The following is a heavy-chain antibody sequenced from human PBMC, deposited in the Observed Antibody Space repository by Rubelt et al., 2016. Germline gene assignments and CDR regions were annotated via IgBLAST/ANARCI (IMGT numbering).Heavy chain of an antibody. CDR3: ASDADYYDSSGYYPY. D-gene: IGHD3-22*01. J-gene: IGHJ4*02. Sequence: QVQLVQSGSELKKPGASVKVSCKASGYTFTSYGISWVRQAPGQGLEWMGWLSAYNGNTNYAQTLQGRASMTPATSTSTAYMELRSLRSDDTAVYYCASDADYYDSSGYYPYWGQGTLVTVSS. CDR1: GYTFTSYG. V-gene: IGHV1-18*01. CDR2: LSAYNGNT.